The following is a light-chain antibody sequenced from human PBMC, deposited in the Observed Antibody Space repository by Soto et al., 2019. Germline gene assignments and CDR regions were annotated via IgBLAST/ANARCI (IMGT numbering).Light chain of an antibody. CDR2: GAS. J-gene: IGKJ1*01. CDR3: EQYSHWPPWT. V-gene: IGKV3-15*01. Sequence: EIVLTQSPTTLSVSPGERATLSCRASQNVGGHLAWFQQRPGQAPRLLIFGASNRATGTPDKFIGSGSGTDFTLTINSLQSEDFAVYYCEQYSHWPPWTFGQGTKVDI. CDR1: QNVGGH.